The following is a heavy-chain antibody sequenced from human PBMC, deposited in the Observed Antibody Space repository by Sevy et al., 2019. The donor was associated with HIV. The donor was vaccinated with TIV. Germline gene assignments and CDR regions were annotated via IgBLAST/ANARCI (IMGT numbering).Heavy chain of an antibody. Sequence: GGSPRLSCTASGFTFGDYCMSWVRQAPGKGLEWVAFLKSDVYGGTVDHAASVRGRFVISRDDSKTIAYLQMNDLKTEETGVYYCTRWKAAQSIFDYWGQGALVTVSS. V-gene: IGHV3-49*04. CDR1: GFTFGDYC. D-gene: IGHD6-13*01. J-gene: IGHJ4*02. CDR2: LKSDVYGGTV. CDR3: TRWKAAQSIFDY.